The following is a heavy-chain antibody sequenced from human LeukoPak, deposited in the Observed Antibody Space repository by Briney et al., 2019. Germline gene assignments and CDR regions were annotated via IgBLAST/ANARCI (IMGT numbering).Heavy chain of an antibody. D-gene: IGHD6-13*01. CDR1: GFTFSTYW. CDR3: ARDSAGNDY. CDR2: IKQDGSEK. J-gene: IGHJ4*02. V-gene: IGHV3-7*01. Sequence: GGSLRLSCAASGFTFSTYWVSWVRQAPGKGLEWVANIKQDGSEKYYVDSVKGRFTISRDNAKNSLYLQMNSLRAEDTAMYYCARDSAGNDYWGQGTLVTVSP.